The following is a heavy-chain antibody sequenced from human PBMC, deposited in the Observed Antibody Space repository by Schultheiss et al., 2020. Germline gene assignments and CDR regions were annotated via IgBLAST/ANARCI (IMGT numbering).Heavy chain of an antibody. CDR2: MSNSGST. CDR1: GGSISSYY. CDR3: ASGITVTTNPLDYYAMDV. V-gene: IGHV4-59*08. D-gene: IGHD4-17*01. Sequence: SETLSLTCTVSGGSISSYYWSWIRQPPGKGLEWIAYMSNSGSTNYNPSLKSRITMSVDTSKSQFSLNLSSVTAADTALYYCASGITVTTNPLDYYAMDVWGQGTTVTVSS. J-gene: IGHJ6*02.